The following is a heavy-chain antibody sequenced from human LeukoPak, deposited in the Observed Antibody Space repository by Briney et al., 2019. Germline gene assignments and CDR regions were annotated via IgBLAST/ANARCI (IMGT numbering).Heavy chain of an antibody. CDR3: ARDQGPVGSYFDY. Sequence: GGSLRLSCAASAFRFNIYGMHWVRQAPGKGLEWVAVIWYDGSDKYYADSVKGRFTISGDNSKNTLYLEMNSLRAEDTAVYYCARDQGPVGSYFDYWGQGTLVTVSS. D-gene: IGHD3-10*01. CDR2: IWYDGSDK. J-gene: IGHJ4*02. CDR1: AFRFNIYG. V-gene: IGHV3-33*01.